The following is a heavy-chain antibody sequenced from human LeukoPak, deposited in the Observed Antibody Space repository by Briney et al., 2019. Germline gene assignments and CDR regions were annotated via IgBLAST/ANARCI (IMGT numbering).Heavy chain of an antibody. J-gene: IGHJ4*02. CDR1: GFTFSSYA. CDR3: ARGILLGSEADALRGY. V-gene: IGHV3-23*01. Sequence: GGSLRLSCAASGFTFSSYAMSWVRQAPGKGLEWVSAISGSGGTTYFADSVKGRFTISRDNSKNTLYLQMNSLRAEDTAVYYCARGILLGSEADALRGYWGQGTLVTVSS. D-gene: IGHD2-21*01. CDR2: ISGSGGTT.